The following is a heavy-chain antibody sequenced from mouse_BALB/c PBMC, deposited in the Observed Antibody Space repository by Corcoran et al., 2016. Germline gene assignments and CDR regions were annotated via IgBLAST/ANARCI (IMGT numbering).Heavy chain of an antibody. CDR1: GFNIKDTY. Sequence: EVQLQQSGAELVKTGASVKLSCTASGFNIKDTYMHWVKQRPEQGLEWIGRIDPANGNTKYDPKFQGKATITADTSSNTAYLQLSSLTSEDTAVYYCARWDWYFDVWGAGTTATVSS. J-gene: IGHJ1*01. CDR2: IDPANGNT. CDR3: ARWDWYFDV. V-gene: IGHV14-3*02.